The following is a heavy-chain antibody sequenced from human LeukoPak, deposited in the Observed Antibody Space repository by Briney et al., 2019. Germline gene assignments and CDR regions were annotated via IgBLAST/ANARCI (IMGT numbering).Heavy chain of an antibody. V-gene: IGHV5-51*01. CDR1: GYSFTSYW. CDR2: IYPGDSDT. J-gene: IGHJ5*02. CDR3: ARLSYKWLVQGRWFDP. Sequence: GESLKISCKGSGYSFTSYWIGWVRQMPGKGLEWMGIIYPGDSDTRYSPSFQGQVTISADKSISTAYLQWSSLKASDTAMYYCARLSYKWLVQGRWFDPWGQGTLVAVSS. D-gene: IGHD6-19*01.